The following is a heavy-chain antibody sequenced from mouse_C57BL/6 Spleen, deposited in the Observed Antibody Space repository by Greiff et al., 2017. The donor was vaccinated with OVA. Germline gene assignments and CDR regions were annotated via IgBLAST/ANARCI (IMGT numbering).Heavy chain of an antibody. Sequence: EVKLMESGGGLVKPGGSLKLSCAASGFTFSDYGMHWVRQAPEKGLEWVAYISSGSSTIYYADTVKGRFTISRDNAKNTLFLQMTRLRSEDTAMYYCARDHYYGGYFDVWGTGTTVTVSS. J-gene: IGHJ1*03. V-gene: IGHV5-17*01. CDR1: GFTFSDYG. CDR2: ISSGSSTI. D-gene: IGHD1-2*01. CDR3: ARDHYYGGYFDV.